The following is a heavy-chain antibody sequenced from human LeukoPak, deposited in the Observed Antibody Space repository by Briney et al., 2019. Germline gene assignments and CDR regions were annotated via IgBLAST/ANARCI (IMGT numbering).Heavy chain of an antibody. J-gene: IGHJ4*02. V-gene: IGHV3-23*01. CDR2: ISGSGGST. CDR3: AKSSHYYGSGSPFDY. Sequence: GGSLRLSCAASGFTFSSYAMSWVRQAPGKGLEWVSAISGSGGSTYYADSVRGRFTISRDNSKNTLYLQMNSLRAEDTAVYYCAKSSHYYGSGSPFDYWGQGTLVTVSS. D-gene: IGHD3-10*01. CDR1: GFTFSSYA.